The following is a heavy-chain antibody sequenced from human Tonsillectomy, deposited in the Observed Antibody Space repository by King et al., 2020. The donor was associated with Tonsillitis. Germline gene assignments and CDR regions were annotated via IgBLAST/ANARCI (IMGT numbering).Heavy chain of an antibody. J-gene: IGHJ5*02. CDR2: IYSSGST. CDR3: ARVGGQHLVGWFDP. V-gene: IGHV4-59*01. Sequence: QLQESGPRLVKPSETLSLTCNVSGGSISSYYWTWIRQPPGKGLEWIGYIYSSGSTNYNPPLRSRVTISVDTSKNQLSLMLSSVTAADTAVYYCARVGGQHLVGWFDPWGQGILVTVSS. CDR1: GGSISSYY. D-gene: IGHD6-13*01.